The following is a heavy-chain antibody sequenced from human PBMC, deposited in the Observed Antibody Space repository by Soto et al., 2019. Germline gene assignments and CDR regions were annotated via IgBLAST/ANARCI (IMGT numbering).Heavy chain of an antibody. V-gene: IGHV3-23*01. CDR2: ISSGDGNT. J-gene: IGHJ6*02. Sequence: EVQLLESGGGLVQPGGSLRLSCAASGFTFRIYAMSWVRQAAGKGLEWVSSISSGDGNTYYADSVKGRFTISRDNSKNTLYLQMNSLQAEDTAVYYCARGIAVAVPYYYGMDVWGQGTSVSVSS. D-gene: IGHD6-13*01. CDR1: GFTFRIYA. CDR3: ARGIAVAVPYYYGMDV.